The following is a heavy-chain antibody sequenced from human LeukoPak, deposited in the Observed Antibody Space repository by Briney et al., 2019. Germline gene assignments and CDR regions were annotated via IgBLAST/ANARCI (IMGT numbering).Heavy chain of an antibody. D-gene: IGHD3-3*01. Sequence: PSETLSLSCAVYGGSFSGYYWSWIRQPPGKGLEWIGEINHSGSTNYNPSLKSRVTISVDTSKNQFSLKLSSVTAADTAVYYCARAYHDFWSGYLDYWGRGTLVTVSS. CDR3: ARAYHDFWSGYLDY. J-gene: IGHJ4*02. CDR2: INHSGST. CDR1: GGSFSGYY. V-gene: IGHV4-34*01.